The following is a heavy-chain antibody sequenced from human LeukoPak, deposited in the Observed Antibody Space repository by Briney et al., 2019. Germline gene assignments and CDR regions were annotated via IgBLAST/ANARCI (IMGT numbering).Heavy chain of an antibody. V-gene: IGHV3-23*01. D-gene: IGHD1-26*01. Sequence: GGSLRLSCAASGFSFSSYAMSWVRQAPGKGLEWVSAISASGGSTYYADSVKGRFTISRDNSKNTLYLQMNSLRAADTAVYYCAKRGSGPDFDYWGQGTLVTVSS. CDR2: ISASGGST. CDR1: GFSFSSYA. J-gene: IGHJ4*02. CDR3: AKRGSGPDFDY.